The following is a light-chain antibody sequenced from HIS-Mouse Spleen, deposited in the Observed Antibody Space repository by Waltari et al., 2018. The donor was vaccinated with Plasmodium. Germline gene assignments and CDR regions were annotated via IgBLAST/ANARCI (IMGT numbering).Light chain of an antibody. CDR1: KLGYKY. V-gene: IGLV3-1*01. CDR3: QAWDSSTVV. Sequence: SYELTQPPSVSVSPGQTASITCSGDKLGYKYACWYQQKPGQSPVLVIYQDSKRPSGIPERFSGSNYGNTATLTISGTQAMDEADDYCQAWDSSTVVFGGGTKLTVL. J-gene: IGLJ2*01. CDR2: QDS.